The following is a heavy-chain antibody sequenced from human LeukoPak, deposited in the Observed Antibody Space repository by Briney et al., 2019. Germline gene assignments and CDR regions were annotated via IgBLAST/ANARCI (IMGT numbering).Heavy chain of an antibody. Sequence: PGRSLRLSCAASGFTFSGYGMHWVRQAPGKGLEWVAVISYDGDDKYYADSVKGRFTISRDSSKNTLYLQMNSLRAEDTAIYYCAKGLGGNPAHWGQGTLVTVSS. CDR3: AKGLGGNPAH. D-gene: IGHD3-16*01. J-gene: IGHJ4*02. CDR1: GFTFSGYG. CDR2: ISYDGDDK. V-gene: IGHV3-30*18.